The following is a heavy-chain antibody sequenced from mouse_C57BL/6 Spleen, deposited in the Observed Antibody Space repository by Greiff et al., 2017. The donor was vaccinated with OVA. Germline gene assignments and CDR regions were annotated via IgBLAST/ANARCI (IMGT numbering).Heavy chain of an antibody. CDR1: GFTFSSYA. V-gene: IGHV5-4*03. D-gene: IGHD2-10*01. CDR2: ISDGGSYT. Sequence: EVKLVESGGGLVKPGGSLKLSCAASGFTFSSYAMSWVRQTPEKRLEWVATISDGGSYTYYPDNVKGRFTISRDNAKNNLYLQMSHLKSEDTAMYDCARSYYGNYYYFDYWGQGTTLTVSS. J-gene: IGHJ2*01. CDR3: ARSYYGNYYYFDY.